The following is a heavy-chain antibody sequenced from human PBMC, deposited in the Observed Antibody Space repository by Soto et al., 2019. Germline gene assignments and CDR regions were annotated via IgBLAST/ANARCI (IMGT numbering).Heavy chain of an antibody. CDR1: GYSFTSYW. CDR2: IYPGDSDT. D-gene: IGHD2-2*02. Sequence: GESLKISCKGSGYSFTSYWIGWVRQMPGKGLEWMGIIYPGDSDTRYSPSFQGQVTISADKSISTAYLQWSSLKASDTAMYYCACPVLHRPGRSYYYYGMDVWGQGTTVTVSS. V-gene: IGHV5-51*01. CDR3: ACPVLHRPGRSYYYYGMDV. J-gene: IGHJ6*02.